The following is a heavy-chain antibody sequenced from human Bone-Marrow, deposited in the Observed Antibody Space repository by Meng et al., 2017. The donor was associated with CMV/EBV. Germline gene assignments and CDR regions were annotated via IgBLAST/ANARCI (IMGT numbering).Heavy chain of an antibody. CDR2: IRYDGSNK. J-gene: IGHJ4*02. V-gene: IGHV3-30*02. Sequence: GESLKISCAASGFTFSSYSMNWVRHAPGKGLEWVAFIRYDGSNKYYVDSVKGRFTISRDNSKNTLYLQMNSLRAEDTAVYYCAKVSQYNFDYWGQGKLVNFAS. D-gene: IGHD1-1*01. CDR1: GFTFSSYS. CDR3: AKVSQYNFDY.